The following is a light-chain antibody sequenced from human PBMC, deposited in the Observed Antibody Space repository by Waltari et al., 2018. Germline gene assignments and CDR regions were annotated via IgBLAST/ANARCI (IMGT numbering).Light chain of an antibody. CDR1: SSNTGAGYD. CDR2: GTG. CDR3: QSYDSSLGAVV. Sequence: QSVLTQPPSVSGAPGQRVTIPCPGSSSNTGAGYDVPWNQQLPGTAPKLLIHGTGSRPSGVPDRFSGSRAGTAASLAITGLQAEDEADYYCQSYDSSLGAVVFGGGTKLTVL. V-gene: IGLV1-40*01. J-gene: IGLJ2*01.